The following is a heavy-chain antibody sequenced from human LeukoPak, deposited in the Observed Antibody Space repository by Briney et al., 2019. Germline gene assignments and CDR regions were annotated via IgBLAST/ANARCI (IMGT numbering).Heavy chain of an antibody. CDR3: ARLYNDFWSGYYQSWLDP. J-gene: IGHJ5*02. V-gene: IGHV4-38-2*02. CDR1: GYSISSGYY. CDR2: IYHSGTT. D-gene: IGHD3-3*01. Sequence: PSETLSLTRTVSGYSISSGYYWGWIRQPPGKGLEWIGSIYHSGTTYYNPSLKSRVTISVDTSKNQFSLKLSSVTAADTAVYYCARLYNDFWSGYYQSWLDPWGQGTLVTVSS.